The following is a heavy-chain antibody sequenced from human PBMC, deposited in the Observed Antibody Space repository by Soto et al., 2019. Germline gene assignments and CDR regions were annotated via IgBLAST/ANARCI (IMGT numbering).Heavy chain of an antibody. J-gene: IGHJ4*02. CDR3: ARERSRYDRSAYYRPDY. CDR2: FIPILGTP. D-gene: IGHD3-22*01. Sequence: GASVKVSCKASGDALSSYAISWVRHAPGQGLEWMGGFIPILGTPNYGQKFQGRVTITADKSTSTAYMELSSLRSEDTAVYYCARERSRYDRSAYYRPDYWGQGTLVTVSS. V-gene: IGHV1-69*10. CDR1: GDALSSYA.